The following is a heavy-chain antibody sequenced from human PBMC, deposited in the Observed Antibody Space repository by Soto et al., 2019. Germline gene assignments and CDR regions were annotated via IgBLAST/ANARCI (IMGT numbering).Heavy chain of an antibody. J-gene: IGHJ5*02. V-gene: IGHV3-23*01. Sequence: EVQLLESGGGFVQPGGSLRLSCAASGFTFSSYAMTWVRQAPGKGLEWVSGISRSGASTYYADSVKGRFTISRDNSKNTLYLQMNSLRAVDTAVYYCAKTLGFTNSGEGSWGQGTLVTVSS. D-gene: IGHD7-27*01. CDR3: AKTLGFTNSGEGS. CDR2: ISRSGAST. CDR1: GFTFSSYA.